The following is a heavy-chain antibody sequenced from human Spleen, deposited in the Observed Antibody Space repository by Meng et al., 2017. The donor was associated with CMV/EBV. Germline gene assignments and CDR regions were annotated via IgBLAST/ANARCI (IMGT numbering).Heavy chain of an antibody. CDR2: INPNSGGT. Sequence: ASVKVSCKASAYTITCYYIHWVRQAPAQGLEWMGWINPNSGGTNYAQKFQGRVTMTRDTSISTAYMELSRLRSDDTAVYYCARGGKIEMAKIGWRHYFDYWGQGTLVTVSS. D-gene: IGHD5-24*01. CDR3: ARGGKIEMAKIGWRHYFDY. CDR1: AYTITCYY. V-gene: IGHV1-2*02. J-gene: IGHJ4*02.